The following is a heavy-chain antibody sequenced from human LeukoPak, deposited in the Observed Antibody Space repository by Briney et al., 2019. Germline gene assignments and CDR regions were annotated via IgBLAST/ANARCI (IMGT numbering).Heavy chain of an antibody. Sequence: SGGSLRLSCAASGFTFSSSWMTWVRQSPGKGLERLAKIKQDGSEKYYVDSVKGRFTISRDNAKNSLYLQMNSLRTDDSAVYYCATGGYWGQGTLVTVSS. J-gene: IGHJ4*02. V-gene: IGHV3-7*01. CDR2: IKQDGSEK. D-gene: IGHD1-1*01. CDR3: ATGGY. CDR1: GFTFSSSW.